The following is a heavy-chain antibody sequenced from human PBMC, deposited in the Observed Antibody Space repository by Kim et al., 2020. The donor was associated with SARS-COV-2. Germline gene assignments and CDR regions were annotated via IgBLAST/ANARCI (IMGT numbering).Heavy chain of an antibody. Sequence: GGSLRLSCAGSGFTFSSYWMSWVRQAPGKGLEWVANMNQDGSGTYYVDSVKGRFTISRDNAKNSLYLQMNSLRAEDTAVDYCARGYGDYSILTYWGQGTL. CDR3: ARGYGDYSILTY. CDR2: MNQDGSGT. D-gene: IGHD4-17*01. V-gene: IGHV3-7*01. CDR1: GFTFSSYW. J-gene: IGHJ4*02.